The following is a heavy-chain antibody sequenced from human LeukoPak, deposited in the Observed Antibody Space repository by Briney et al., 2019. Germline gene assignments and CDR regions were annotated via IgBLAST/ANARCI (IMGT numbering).Heavy chain of an antibody. CDR2: IIPIFGTA. CDR3: ATDRTGIAVAGTDFDY. J-gene: IGHJ4*02. CDR1: GGTFSSYA. Sequence: SVKVSCKASGGTFSSYAISWVGQAGGQGLGWMGGIIPIFGTANYAQKFQGRVTVTADESTSTAYMELSRLRSDDTAVNYCATDRTGIAVAGTDFDYWGQGTLVTVSS. V-gene: IGHV1-69*13. D-gene: IGHD6-19*01.